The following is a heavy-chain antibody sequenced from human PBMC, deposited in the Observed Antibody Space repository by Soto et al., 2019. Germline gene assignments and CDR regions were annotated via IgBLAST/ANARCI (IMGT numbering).Heavy chain of an antibody. CDR3: ARGRGVLAVGDMPRVLAARHPGLDV. CDR2: ISGHNGNT. V-gene: IGHV1-18*01. D-gene: IGHD6-6*01. Sequence: QVQLVQSGAEVKKPGASVKVSCKASGYIFSSFGITWVRQAPGQGLECMGWISGHNGNTKYAQKVQGRVTMTTDTSTSTAYMELRSLKSDDTAVYYCARGRGVLAVGDMPRVLAARHPGLDVWGQGTTVTVSS. J-gene: IGHJ6*02. CDR1: GYIFSSFG.